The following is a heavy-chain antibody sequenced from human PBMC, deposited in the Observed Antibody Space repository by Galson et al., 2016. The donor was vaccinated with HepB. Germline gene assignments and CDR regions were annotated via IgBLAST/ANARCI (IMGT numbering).Heavy chain of an antibody. J-gene: IGHJ6*03. V-gene: IGHV3-33*01. CDR3: AGGPGRLGDFAGYYYYYYMDV. Sequence: SLRLSCAASGFSFSTYGMHWVRQAPGKGLEWVAVIWYDGSNKYYVDSVNGRFTISRDNSKNMLNLQMNSLRVEDTAVYYCAGGPGRLGDFAGYYYYYYMDVWGRGTTVTVSS. CDR1: GFSFSTYG. CDR2: IWYDGSNK. D-gene: IGHD3-10*01.